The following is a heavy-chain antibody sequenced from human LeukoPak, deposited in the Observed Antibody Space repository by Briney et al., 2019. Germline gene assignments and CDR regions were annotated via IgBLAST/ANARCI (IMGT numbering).Heavy chain of an antibody. CDR2: ISSSGSTI. Sequence: GGSLALSCAASGFTFSSYEMNWVRQAPGKGLEWVSYISSSGSTIYYADSVKGRFTISRDNAKNSLYLQMNSLRAEDTAVYYCAELGITMIGGVWGKGTTVTIS. D-gene: IGHD3-10*02. J-gene: IGHJ6*03. V-gene: IGHV3-48*03. CDR3: AELGITMIGGV. CDR1: GFTFSSYE.